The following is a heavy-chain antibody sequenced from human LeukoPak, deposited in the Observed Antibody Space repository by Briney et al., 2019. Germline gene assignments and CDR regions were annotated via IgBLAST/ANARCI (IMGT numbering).Heavy chain of an antibody. D-gene: IGHD3-22*01. CDR2: ITGSGGST. CDR1: GFTFSSYA. J-gene: IGHJ3*01. V-gene: IGHV3-23*01. Sequence: GGSLRVSCAASGFTFSSYAMSWVRQAPGKGLEWVSFITGSGGSTYYADSVKGRFTISRDTSKNTLYLQMNCLRAGDTSVYYCAIDRNYYDSSIDSDYWLQAGLLGVW. CDR3: AIDRNYYDSSIDSDYWLQAGLLGV.